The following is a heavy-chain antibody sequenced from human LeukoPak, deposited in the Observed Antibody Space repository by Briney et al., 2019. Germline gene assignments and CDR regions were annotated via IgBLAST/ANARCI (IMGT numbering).Heavy chain of an antibody. J-gene: IGHJ4*02. D-gene: IGHD7-27*01. V-gene: IGHV6-1*01. CDR1: GDSVSSNTAA. Sequence: SQTLSLTCAISGDSVSSNTAAWNWIRRSPSRGLEWLGRTYYRSKWFHDYAVSVISRIAINPDTSKNQFSLQLNSVTPEDTAMYFCAREWGKSRIDYWGQGTLVTVSS. CDR2: TYYRSKWFH. CDR3: AREWGKSRIDY.